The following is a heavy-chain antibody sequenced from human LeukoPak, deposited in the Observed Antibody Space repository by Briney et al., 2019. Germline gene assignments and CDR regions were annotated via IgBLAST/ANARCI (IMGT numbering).Heavy chain of an antibody. Sequence: ASVKVSCTVSGSSLSELSLFWVRRAPGKGLEGMGGFDVIDSETFYAQKFQGRVTMTEDSSTDTAYMELRSLTSHDTALYYCAAGRPYSLLDYWGQGTLVTVSS. V-gene: IGHV1-24*01. CDR3: AAGRPYSLLDY. J-gene: IGHJ4*02. CDR2: FDVIDSET. CDR1: GSSLSELS. D-gene: IGHD5-18*01.